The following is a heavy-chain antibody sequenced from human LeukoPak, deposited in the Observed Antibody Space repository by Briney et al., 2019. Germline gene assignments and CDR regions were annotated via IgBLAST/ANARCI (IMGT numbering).Heavy chain of an antibody. Sequence: PSETLSLTCTVSGGSINNYYWSWIRQPPGKGLEWIGYIFHSGSTSYNPSLKSRVTISVDTSKNQFSLKLSSVTSADTAVYYCARDTMTACYFDYWGQGTLVTVSS. V-gene: IGHV4-59*13. J-gene: IGHJ4*02. CDR3: ARDTMTACYFDY. CDR1: GGSINNYY. CDR2: IFHSGST.